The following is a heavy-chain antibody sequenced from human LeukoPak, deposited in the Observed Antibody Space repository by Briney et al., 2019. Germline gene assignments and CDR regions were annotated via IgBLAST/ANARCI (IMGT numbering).Heavy chain of an antibody. D-gene: IGHD5-18*01. J-gene: IGHJ4*02. CDR2: INGEGLST. CDR1: GITSSSHW. Sequence: GGSLRLSCAASGITSSSHWMHWVRQAPGKGLVWVSRINGEGLSTSYADSVQGRFTISRDNAKNTLYLQMNSLRAEDTAVYYCARARGSSYGLFDYWGQGTLVTVSS. V-gene: IGHV3-74*01. CDR3: ARARGSSYGLFDY.